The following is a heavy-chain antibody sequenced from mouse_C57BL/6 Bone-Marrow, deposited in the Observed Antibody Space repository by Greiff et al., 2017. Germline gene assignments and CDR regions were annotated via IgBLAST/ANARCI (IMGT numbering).Heavy chain of an antibody. CDR1: GYTFTSYW. D-gene: IGHD1-1*01. CDR3: ARRDGSSYWYFDV. V-gene: IGHV1-53*01. Sequence: QVQLKESGTELVKPGASVKLSCKASGYTFTSYWMHWVKQRPGQGLEWIGNINPSNGGTNYNEKFKSKATLTVDKSSSTAYMQLSSLTSEDSAVYYCARRDGSSYWYFDVWGTGTTVTVSS. CDR2: INPSNGGT. J-gene: IGHJ1*03.